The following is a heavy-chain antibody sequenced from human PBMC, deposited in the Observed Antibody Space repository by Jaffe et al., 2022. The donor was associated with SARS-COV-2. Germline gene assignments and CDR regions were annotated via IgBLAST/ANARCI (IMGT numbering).Heavy chain of an antibody. CDR2: IKPDGSEK. CDR3: ARHTFDV. V-gene: IGHV3-7*01. Sequence: EGQLVESGGGLVQPGGSLRLSCAASGISFNYWMSWVRQAPGKGLEWVANIKPDGSEKHYVDSVKGRFTISRDNAKNSLYLQMNSLRAEDTAVYYCARHTFDVWGQGTMVTVSS. CDR1: GISFNYW. J-gene: IGHJ3*01.